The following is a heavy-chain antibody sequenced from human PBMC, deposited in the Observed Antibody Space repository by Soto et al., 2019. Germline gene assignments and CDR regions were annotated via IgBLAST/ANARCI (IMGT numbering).Heavy chain of an antibody. V-gene: IGHV1-3*01. CDR3: ARSIVVVTALDY. CDR1: GYTLTELS. CDR2: INAGNGNT. D-gene: IGHD2-21*02. Sequence: ASVKVSCKVSGYTLTELSMHWVRQAPGQRLEWMGWINAGNGNTKYSQKFQGRVTITRDTSASTAYMELSSLRSEDTAVYYCARSIVVVTALDYWGQGTLVTVSS. J-gene: IGHJ4*02.